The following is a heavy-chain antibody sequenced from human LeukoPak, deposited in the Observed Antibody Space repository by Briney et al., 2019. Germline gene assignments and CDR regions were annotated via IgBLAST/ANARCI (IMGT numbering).Heavy chain of an antibody. CDR2: INHSGST. J-gene: IGHJ4*02. Sequence: PSETLSLTCAVYGGSFSGYYCSWIRQPPGKGLEWIGEINHSGSTNYNPSLKSRVTISVDTSKNQFSLKLSSVTAADTAVYYCAKRRYQLPFGYWGQGTLVTVSS. CDR3: AKRRYQLPFGY. D-gene: IGHD2-2*01. CDR1: GGSFSGYY. V-gene: IGHV4-34*01.